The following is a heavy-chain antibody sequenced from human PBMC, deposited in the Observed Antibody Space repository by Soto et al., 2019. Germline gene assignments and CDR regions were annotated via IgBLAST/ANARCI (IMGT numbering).Heavy chain of an antibody. CDR2: IYYSGST. V-gene: IGHV4-30-4*08. J-gene: IGHJ6*02. D-gene: IGHD3-22*01. CDR1: GGSISSGGYS. CDR3: ARDSHYDSRGYYYVSIHSHKRYVMYV. Sequence: PSETLSLTCAVSGGSISSGGYSWSWIRQPPGKGLEWIGYIYYSGSTYYNPSLKSRVPISVDTSKNQLSLKLSSVTAADTAVYYCARDSHYDSRGYYYVSIHSHKRYVMYVWGQGTTVTGSS.